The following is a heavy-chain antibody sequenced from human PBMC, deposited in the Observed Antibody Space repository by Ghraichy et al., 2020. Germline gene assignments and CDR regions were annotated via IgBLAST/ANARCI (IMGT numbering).Heavy chain of an antibody. Sequence: SETLSLTCTVSGGSISSGGYYWSWIRQHPGKGLEWIGYIYYSGSTYYNPSLKSRVTISVDTSKNQFSLKLSSVTAADTAVYYCARSQHTYGVRFDYWGQGTLVTVSS. CDR2: IYYSGST. V-gene: IGHV4-31*03. J-gene: IGHJ4*02. CDR1: GGSISSGGYY. D-gene: IGHD4-17*01. CDR3: ARSQHTYGVRFDY.